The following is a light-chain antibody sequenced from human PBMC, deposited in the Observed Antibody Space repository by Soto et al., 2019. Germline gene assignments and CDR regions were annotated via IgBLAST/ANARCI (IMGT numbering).Light chain of an antibody. Sequence: EIVLTQSPATLSLSPGERTTLSCRASQSVSSYLAWYQQKPGQAPRLLIYDASNRATGVPARFSGSGSGTDFTLTISGLEPEDFAVYYCQQWMFGQGTKVEIK. V-gene: IGKV3-11*01. CDR3: QQWM. CDR1: QSVSSY. CDR2: DAS. J-gene: IGKJ1*01.